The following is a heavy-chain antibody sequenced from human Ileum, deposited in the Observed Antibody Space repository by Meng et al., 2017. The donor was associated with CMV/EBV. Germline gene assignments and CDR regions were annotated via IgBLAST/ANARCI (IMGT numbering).Heavy chain of an antibody. CDR1: GFTFRSYV. D-gene: IGHD6-13*01. V-gene: IGHV3-23*01. J-gene: IGHJ4*02. Sequence: GESLKISCTASGFTFRSYVMSWVRQAPGKGLEWVSGASGGGGSRFYADSVKGRFTISRDNTRNTVYLQMNSLRPEDTALYYCAKGRSDSWSWHQLDHWGQGTLVTVSS. CDR2: ASGGGGSR. CDR3: AKGRSDSWSWHQLDH.